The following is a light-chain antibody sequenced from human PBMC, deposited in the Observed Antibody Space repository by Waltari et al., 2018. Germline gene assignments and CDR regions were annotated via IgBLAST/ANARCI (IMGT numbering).Light chain of an antibody. Sequence: SYELTQPPSVSVSPGQTARITCPGDALPKQYAYWYQQKPGQAPGLVIYKDSERPSGIPEGFSGYSSGTTVTLTISGVQAEDEADYYCQSADSSGTWVFGGGTKLTVL. J-gene: IGLJ3*02. CDR3: QSADSSGTWV. CDR1: ALPKQY. CDR2: KDS. V-gene: IGLV3-25*03.